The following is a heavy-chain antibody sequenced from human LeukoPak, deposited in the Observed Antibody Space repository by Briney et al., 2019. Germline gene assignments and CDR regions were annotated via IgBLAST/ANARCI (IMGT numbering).Heavy chain of an antibody. Sequence: GGSLRLSCAASGLAFSAYKMHWVRQAPRKGLVWVSRISTDGYTTDYADFVQGRFTASRDNTKNTWSLEMNSLRAEDTAVYYCAREDGYSYGDSWGQGTLVTVSS. V-gene: IGHV3-74*01. CDR2: ISTDGYTT. CDR3: AREDGYSYGDS. CDR1: GLAFSAYK. J-gene: IGHJ4*02. D-gene: IGHD5-18*01.